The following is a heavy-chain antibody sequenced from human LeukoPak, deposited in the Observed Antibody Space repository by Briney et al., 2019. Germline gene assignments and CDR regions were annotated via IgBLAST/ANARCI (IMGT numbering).Heavy chain of an antibody. CDR3: AALGIRYFDRLLLADRWLDA. J-gene: IGHJ5*02. CDR1: GGSFSGYY. Sequence: SETLSLTCAVYGGSFSGYYWSWIRQPPGKGLESIGEINHSGSTNYNPSLKNRVTISVDTSKNQFSLKLSSVTAADTAVYYCAALGIRYFDRLLLADRWLDAWGQGTLVTAPS. V-gene: IGHV4-34*01. CDR2: INHSGST. D-gene: IGHD3-9*01.